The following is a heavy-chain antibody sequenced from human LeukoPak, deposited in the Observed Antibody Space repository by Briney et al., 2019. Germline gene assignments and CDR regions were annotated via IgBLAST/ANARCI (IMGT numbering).Heavy chain of an antibody. CDR3: ARGDYYDSSGYYYFDY. Sequence: ASVKVSCKASGGTFSSYAISWVRQAPGQGLEWMGGIIPIFGTANYAQKFQGRVTITADESTSTAYMELSSLRSEDTAVYYCARGDYYDSSGYYYFDYWGQGTLVTVSS. D-gene: IGHD3-22*01. V-gene: IGHV1-69*13. CDR2: IIPIFGTA. J-gene: IGHJ4*02. CDR1: GGTFSSYA.